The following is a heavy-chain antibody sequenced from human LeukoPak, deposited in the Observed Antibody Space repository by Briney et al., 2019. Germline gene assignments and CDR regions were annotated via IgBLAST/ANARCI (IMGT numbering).Heavy chain of an antibody. J-gene: IGHJ4*02. CDR2: IDPSDSYT. Sequence: KHGESLKISCKGSGYSFTSYWISWVRQMPGKGLEWMGRIDPSDSYTNYSPSFQGHVTISADKSISTAYLQWSSLKASDTAMYYCARPSSGWYVLDYWGQGTLVTVSS. CDR3: ARPSSGWYVLDY. D-gene: IGHD6-19*01. V-gene: IGHV5-10-1*01. CDR1: GYSFTSYW.